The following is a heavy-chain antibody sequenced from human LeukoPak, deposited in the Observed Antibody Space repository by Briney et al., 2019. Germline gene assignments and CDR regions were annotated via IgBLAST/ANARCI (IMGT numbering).Heavy chain of an antibody. CDR1: GYTFTGYY. Sequence: ASMKVSCKASGYTFTGYYVHWLRQAPGQGLEWMGFINPNSGGTNYAQKFQGRVTMTRDTSISTAYMELSSLTSDDTAVYYCARDLEGYHYGSGNYPQWGQGTLITVSS. V-gene: IGHV1-2*02. CDR2: INPNSGGT. J-gene: IGHJ4*02. D-gene: IGHD3-10*01. CDR3: ARDLEGYHYGSGNYPQ.